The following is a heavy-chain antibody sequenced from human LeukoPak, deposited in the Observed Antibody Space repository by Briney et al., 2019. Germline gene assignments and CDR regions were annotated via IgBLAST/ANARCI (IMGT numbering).Heavy chain of an antibody. CDR1: GFTFSRYW. CDR3: ARDSPMVRGTYGMDV. D-gene: IGHD3-10*01. Sequence: PGGSLRLSCAASGFTFSRYWMHWVRQAPGKGLVWVSRINSDGSDTTYADSVKGRFTISRDNAKNTLYLQMNSLRAEDTAVYYCARDSPMVRGTYGMDVWGQGTTVTVSS. J-gene: IGHJ6*02. V-gene: IGHV3-74*03. CDR2: INSDGSDT.